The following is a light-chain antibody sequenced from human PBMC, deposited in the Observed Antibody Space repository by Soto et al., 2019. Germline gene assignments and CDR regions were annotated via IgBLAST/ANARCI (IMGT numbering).Light chain of an antibody. Sequence: DIQMTQSPSSVSASAGDRVTITCRARQGISSLLAWYQQKPGKAPKLLSYAASSWQRGVPSRFRGRGSGPDFNLTVSSLQPEDFATYYCQQANSFPGAFGPGTKVEIK. J-gene: IGKJ1*01. CDR3: QQANSFPGA. CDR1: QGISSL. CDR2: AAS. V-gene: IGKV1-12*01.